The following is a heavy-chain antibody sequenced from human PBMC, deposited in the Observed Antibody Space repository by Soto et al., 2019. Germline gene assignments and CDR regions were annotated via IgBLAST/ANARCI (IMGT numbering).Heavy chain of an antibody. Sequence: GESLKISCKGSGYSFTSYWISWVRQMPGKGLEWMGRIDPSDSYTNYSPSFQGHVTISADKSISTAYLQWSSLKASDPAMYCCSSRYYDSRVYPYCFDHWGQGTLVTVSS. CDR3: SSRYYDSRVYPYCFDH. CDR1: GYSFTSYW. J-gene: IGHJ4*02. CDR2: IDPSDSYT. D-gene: IGHD3-22*01. V-gene: IGHV5-10-1*01.